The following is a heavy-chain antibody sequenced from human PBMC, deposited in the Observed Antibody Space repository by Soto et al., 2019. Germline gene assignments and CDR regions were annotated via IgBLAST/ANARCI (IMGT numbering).Heavy chain of an antibody. CDR3: ARDREAATTPLIDP. D-gene: IGHD2-15*01. Sequence: SVKVSCKASGGTFSSYAISWVRQAPGQGLEWMGGIIPIFGTANYAQKFQGRVTITADESTSTAYMELSSLRSEDTAVYYCARDREAATTPLIDPWGQGTLVTVS. CDR1: GGTFSSYA. J-gene: IGHJ5*02. V-gene: IGHV1-69*13. CDR2: IIPIFGTA.